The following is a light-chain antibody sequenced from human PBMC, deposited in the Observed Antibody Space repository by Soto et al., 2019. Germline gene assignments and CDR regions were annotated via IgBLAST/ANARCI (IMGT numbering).Light chain of an antibody. CDR3: QQYNNWPWT. CDR1: QFLSSY. CDR2: GAS. V-gene: IGKV3-15*01. Sequence: EVVLTQSPVTLSLSPGERASLSCRASQFLSSYLAWYQQKPGQAPRLLIYGASKRATGFPARFSGSGSGTDFTLTISSLQSEDFAVYYCQQYNNWPWTFGQGTKVDIK. J-gene: IGKJ1*01.